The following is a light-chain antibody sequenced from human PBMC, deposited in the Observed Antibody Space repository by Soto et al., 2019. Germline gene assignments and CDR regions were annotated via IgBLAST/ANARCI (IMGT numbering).Light chain of an antibody. CDR2: EVS. CDR3: MQDVELPFT. V-gene: IGKV2D-29*01. CDR1: QILLHRDGKTY. Sequence: LVVTQTPLSLCVTPLQPSSISLNSIQILLHRDGKTYLYWYLQKPGQPPRLLIYEVSNRFSGVPDRFSASGSGTDFTLKISRVEAEDVGVYYCMQDVELPFTFGGGTKVDIK. J-gene: IGKJ4*01.